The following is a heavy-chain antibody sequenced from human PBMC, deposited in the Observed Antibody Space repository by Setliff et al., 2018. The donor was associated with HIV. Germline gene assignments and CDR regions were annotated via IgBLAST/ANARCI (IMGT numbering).Heavy chain of an antibody. D-gene: IGHD3-22*01. V-gene: IGHV4-4*02. CDR3: ARFNALLGSSTYYDY. CDR2: MYHSGTT. J-gene: IGHJ4*02. CDR1: GASISDTIW. Sequence: SETLSLTCTVSGASISDTIWWSWVRQSPKKGLEWIGEMYHSGTTKFNPSLKSRAAISVDSSNNQFSLKMTSVTAADTAVYFCARFNALLGSSTYYDYWGPGLLVTVSS.